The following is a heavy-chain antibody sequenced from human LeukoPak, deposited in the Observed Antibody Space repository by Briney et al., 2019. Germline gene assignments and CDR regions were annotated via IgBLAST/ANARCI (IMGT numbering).Heavy chain of an antibody. CDR1: GYTFTSYY. J-gene: IGHJ6*03. D-gene: IGHD4-23*01. Sequence: ASVKVSCKASGYTFTSYYMHWVRQAPGQGLEWMGIINPSGGSTSYAQKFQGRVTMTRDTSTSTVYMELSSLRSEDTAVYYCARGPYGGNSDYYYYYMDVWGKGTTVTVSS. CDR2: INPSGGST. V-gene: IGHV1-46*01. CDR3: ARGPYGGNSDYYYYYMDV.